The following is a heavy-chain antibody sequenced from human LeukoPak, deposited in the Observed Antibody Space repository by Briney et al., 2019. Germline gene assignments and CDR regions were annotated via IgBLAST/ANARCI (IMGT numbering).Heavy chain of an antibody. CDR3: ARDAGYGYDRFDY. V-gene: IGHV3-7*01. D-gene: IGHD5-18*01. CDR1: GFTFSSYA. CDR2: IKEDGSDK. J-gene: IGHJ4*02. Sequence: GRSLRLSCAASGFTFSSYAMHWVRQAPGKGLEWVANIKEDGSDKNYVVSMKGRFTISRDNAKNSLYLQMNSLRAEDTAVYYCARDAGYGYDRFDYWGQGTQVTVSS.